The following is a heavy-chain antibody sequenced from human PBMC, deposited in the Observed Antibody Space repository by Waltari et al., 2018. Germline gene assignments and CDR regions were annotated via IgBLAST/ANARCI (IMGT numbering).Heavy chain of an antibody. J-gene: IGHJ4*02. CDR1: GGPISSSRYY. V-gene: IGHV4-39*01. CDR3: ARLDNYDSGSYGFDW. D-gene: IGHD3-10*01. CDR2: ILYSGST. Sequence: QLQLQESGPGLVKPSETLSLTCTVSGGPISSSRYYWGWIRQPPGKGLEWIGSILYSGSTYYNPSLKSRVTMSVDTSKNQFSLRLTSVTAADTAVYYCARLDNYDSGSYGFDWWGQGTLVTVSS.